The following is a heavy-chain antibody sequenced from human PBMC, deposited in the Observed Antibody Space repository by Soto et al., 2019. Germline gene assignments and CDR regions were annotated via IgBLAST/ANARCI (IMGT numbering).Heavy chain of an antibody. CDR1: GFTFSSYG. Sequence: GGSLRLSCAASGFTFSSYGMHWVRQAPGKGLESVAVISYDGSNKYYADSVKGRFTISRDNSKNTLYLQMNSLRAEDTAVYYCIAEQQPPRRAIVWGKGTTVTVSS. V-gene: IGHV3-30*03. CDR3: IAEQQPPRRAIV. D-gene: IGHD6-13*01. J-gene: IGHJ6*04. CDR2: ISYDGSNK.